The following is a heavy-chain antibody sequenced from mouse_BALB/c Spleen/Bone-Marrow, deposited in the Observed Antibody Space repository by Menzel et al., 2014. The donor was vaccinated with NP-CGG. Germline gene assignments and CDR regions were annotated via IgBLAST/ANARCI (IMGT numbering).Heavy chain of an antibody. V-gene: IGHV1S22*01. J-gene: IGHJ4*01. D-gene: IGHD2-3*01. CDR1: GYTFTSYW. Sequence: LQQSGSELVRPGASVKLSCKASGYTFTSYWMHWVKQRPGQGLEWIGNIYPGSGSTNYDEKFKSKATLTVDTSSSTAYMQLSSLTSEDSAVYYCTLRWSYYAMDYWSQGTSVTVSS. CDR3: TLRWSYYAMDY. CDR2: IYPGSGST.